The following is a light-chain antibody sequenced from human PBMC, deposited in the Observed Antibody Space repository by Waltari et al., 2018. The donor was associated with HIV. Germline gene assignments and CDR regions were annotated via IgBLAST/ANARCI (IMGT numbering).Light chain of an antibody. CDR1: SSDIGGYHY. J-gene: IGLJ3*02. V-gene: IGLV2-14*01. CDR3: SSYTSSSTWV. CDR2: EVS. Sequence: QSALTQPASVSGSPGQSITISCTGTSSDIGGYHYVSWYQHHPGRAPRLMIYEVSNRPSGLSNRFSGSKSGNTASLTISGLQAEDEADYYCSSYTSSSTWVFGGGTKVTVL.